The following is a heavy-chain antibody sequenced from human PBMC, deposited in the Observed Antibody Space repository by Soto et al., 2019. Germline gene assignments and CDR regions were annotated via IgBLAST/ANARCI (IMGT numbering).Heavy chain of an antibody. D-gene: IGHD3-22*01. CDR3: ARDAHYDSSGFHDY. Sequence: GGSLRLSCAASGFTFSSYAMHWVRQAPGKGLEWVAVISYDGSNKYYADSVKGRFTVSRDNSKNTLYLQMNSLRAEDTAVYYCARDAHYDSSGFHDYWGQGTLVTVSS. CDR1: GFTFSSYA. J-gene: IGHJ4*02. CDR2: ISYDGSNK. V-gene: IGHV3-30-3*01.